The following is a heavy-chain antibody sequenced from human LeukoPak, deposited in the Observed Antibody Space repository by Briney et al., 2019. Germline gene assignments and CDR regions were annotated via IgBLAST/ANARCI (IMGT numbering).Heavy chain of an antibody. D-gene: IGHD6-13*01. J-gene: IGHJ3*02. Sequence: GGSLRLSCTASGFIFSTCAMSWVRQAPGTGLEWVSAVSGSGGTTYYAASVEGRFIISRDNSKNTLFLQMNSLRAEDTAVYYCAKDRSSSSWFDGYDIWGQGTMVTVSS. CDR3: AKDRSSSSWFDGYDI. V-gene: IGHV3-23*01. CDR1: GFIFSTCA. CDR2: VSGSGGTT.